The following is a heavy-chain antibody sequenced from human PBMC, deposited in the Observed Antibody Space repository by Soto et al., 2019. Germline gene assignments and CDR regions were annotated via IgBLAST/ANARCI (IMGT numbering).Heavy chain of an antibody. CDR2: ISYDGSNK. CDR1: GFTFSSYG. CDR3: VVVVQLVPKCIDL. V-gene: IGHV3-30*03. D-gene: IGHD2-15*01. J-gene: IGHJ5*02. Sequence: GGSLRLSCAASGFTFSSYGMHWVRQAPCKGLEWVAVISYDGSNKYYADSVKGRFTISRDNSKNTLYLQMDSLRAEDTAVYYCVVVVQLVPKCIDLWGQGTPVTVSS.